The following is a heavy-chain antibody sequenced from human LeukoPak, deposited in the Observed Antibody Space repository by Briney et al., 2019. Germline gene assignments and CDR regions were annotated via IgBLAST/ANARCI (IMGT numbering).Heavy chain of an antibody. CDR1: GYTFTGYY. J-gene: IGHJ4*02. V-gene: IGHV1-2*02. CDR2: INPNSGGT. Sequence: GASVKVSCKASGYTFTGYYMHWVRQAPGQGLEWMGWINPNSGGTNYAQKFQGRVTMTRDTSISTAYMELSGLRSDDTAVYYCARARNDYGDYCVDWGQGTLVTVSS. D-gene: IGHD4-17*01. CDR3: ARARNDYGDYCVD.